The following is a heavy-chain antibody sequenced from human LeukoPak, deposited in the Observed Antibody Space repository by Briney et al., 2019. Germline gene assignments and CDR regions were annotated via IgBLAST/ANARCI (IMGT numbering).Heavy chain of an antibody. J-gene: IGHJ6*02. Sequence: GGSLRLSCAASGFTFSSYGMHWARQAPGKGLEWVAVIWYDGSNKYYADSVKGRFTISRDNSKNTLYLQMNSLRAEDTAVYYCARDGGSSWNRYYYGMDVWGQGTTVTVSS. CDR2: IWYDGSNK. CDR1: GFTFSSYG. D-gene: IGHD6-13*01. CDR3: ARDGGSSWNRYYYGMDV. V-gene: IGHV3-33*01.